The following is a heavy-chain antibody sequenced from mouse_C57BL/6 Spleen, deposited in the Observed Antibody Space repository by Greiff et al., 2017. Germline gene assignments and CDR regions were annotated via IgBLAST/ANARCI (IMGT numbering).Heavy chain of an antibody. CDR3: AKNYYGSSYWYFDV. CDR1: GFSLTSYG. Sequence: QVQLQQSGPGLVQPSQSLSITCTVSGFSLTSYGVHWVRQSPGKGLEWLGVIWRGGSTDYNAAFMSRLSITKDNSKSQVFFKMNSLQADDTAIYYCAKNYYGSSYWYFDVWGTGTTVTVSS. J-gene: IGHJ1*03. CDR2: IWRGGST. V-gene: IGHV2-5*01. D-gene: IGHD1-1*01.